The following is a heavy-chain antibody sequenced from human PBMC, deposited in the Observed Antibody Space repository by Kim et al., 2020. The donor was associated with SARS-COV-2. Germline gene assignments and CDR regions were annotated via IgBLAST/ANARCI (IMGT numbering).Heavy chain of an antibody. CDR3: TRDHKRLHY. V-gene: IGHV3-49*02. Sequence: GTTEYAASVKGRFTISRDDSKSIAYLQMNSLKTEDTAVYYCTRDHKRLHYWGQGTLVTVSS. D-gene: IGHD2-15*01. CDR2: GTT. J-gene: IGHJ4*02.